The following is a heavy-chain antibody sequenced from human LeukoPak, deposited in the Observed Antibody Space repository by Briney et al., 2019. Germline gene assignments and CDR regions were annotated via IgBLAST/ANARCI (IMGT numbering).Heavy chain of an antibody. CDR1: GFTFSSYA. D-gene: IGHD1-26*01. CDR2: ISGSGGST. J-gene: IGHJ4*02. CDR3: AKVVSGTELESESYFDY. Sequence: GGSLRLSCAASGFTFSSYAMSWVRQAPGKGLEWVSAISGSGGSTYYAGSVKGRFTISRDNSKNTLYLQMNSLRAEDTAVYYCAKVVSGTELESESYFDYWGQGTLVTVSS. V-gene: IGHV3-23*01.